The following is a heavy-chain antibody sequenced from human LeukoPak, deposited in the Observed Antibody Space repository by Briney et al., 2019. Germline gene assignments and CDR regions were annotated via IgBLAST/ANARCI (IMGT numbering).Heavy chain of an antibody. CDR2: IYSEGSRT. D-gene: IGHD2-2*01. Sequence: GGSLRLSCAGSGFTLSSYWMHWVRQGPGKGLVWVSRIYSEGSRTTYADSVRGRFTISGDNAKNTLYLQMNSLRADDTAVYYCASTDIVVVPAAKRDYWGQGTLVTVSS. CDR1: GFTLSSYW. J-gene: IGHJ4*02. V-gene: IGHV3-74*01. CDR3: ASTDIVVVPAAKRDY.